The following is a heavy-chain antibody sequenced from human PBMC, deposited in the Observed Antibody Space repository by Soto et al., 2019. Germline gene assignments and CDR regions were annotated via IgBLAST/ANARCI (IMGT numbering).Heavy chain of an antibody. D-gene: IGHD3-3*01. J-gene: IGHJ4*02. Sequence: PGGSLRLSCAASGFTVSSNYMSWVRQAPGKGLELVSVIYSGGSTYYAGSVKGRFTISRDNSKNTLYLQMNSLRAEDTAVYYCAEAPYEFWSGYPFPLFDYWGQGTRVTVSS. V-gene: IGHV3-53*01. CDR1: GFTVSSNY. CDR3: AEAPYEFWSGYPFPLFDY. CDR2: IYSGGST.